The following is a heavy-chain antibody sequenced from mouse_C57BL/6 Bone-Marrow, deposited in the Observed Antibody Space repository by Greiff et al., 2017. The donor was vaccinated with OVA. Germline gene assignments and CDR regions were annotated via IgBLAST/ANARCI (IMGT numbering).Heavy chain of an antibody. CDR2: ISSGSSTI. D-gene: IGHD1-1*01. CDR3: ASGYYGSSRAMDY. V-gene: IGHV5-17*01. J-gene: IGHJ4*01. Sequence: EVQVVESGGGLVKPGGSLKLSCAASGFTFSDYGMNWVRQAPEKGLEWVAYISSGSSTIYYADTVKGRFTISRDNAKNTLFLQLTSLRPEDTAMYYCASGYYGSSRAMDYWGQGTSVTVSS. CDR1: GFTFSDYG.